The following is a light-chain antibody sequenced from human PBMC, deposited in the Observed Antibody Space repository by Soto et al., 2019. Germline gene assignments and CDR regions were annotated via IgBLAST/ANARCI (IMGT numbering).Light chain of an antibody. J-gene: IGLJ1*01. Sequence: QAVRTQAPSASRFHRRSVSIFCTETSNDVGYYYYVSWYQQHPGKAPRLIIYEVVQRPSGVPDRFSGSKSGNRASLTVSGLQAADEADYFCKSYAGSNTYVFGRGT. V-gene: IGLV2-8*02. CDR1: SNDVGYYYY. CDR3: KSYAGSNTYV. CDR2: EVV.